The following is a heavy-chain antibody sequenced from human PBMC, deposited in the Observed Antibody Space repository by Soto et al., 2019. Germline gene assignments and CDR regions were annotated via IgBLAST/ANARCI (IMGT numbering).Heavy chain of an antibody. D-gene: IGHD3-22*01. V-gene: IGHV1-69*13. CDR3: ASDRYYQYYFDY. Sequence: SVKVSCKASGGTFSSYAISWVRQAPGQGLEWMGGIIPIFGTANYAQKFQGKVSITADESTSTAYMELSSLRSEDTAVYYCASDRYYQYYFDYWGQGTLVTVSS. J-gene: IGHJ4*02. CDR2: IIPIFGTA. CDR1: GGTFSSYA.